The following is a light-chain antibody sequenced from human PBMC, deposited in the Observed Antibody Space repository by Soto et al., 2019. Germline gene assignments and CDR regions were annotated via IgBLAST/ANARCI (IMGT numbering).Light chain of an antibody. CDR1: SSDVGGYNY. J-gene: IGLJ2*01. CDR3: SSYTSSSTLV. Sequence: QSALTQPASVSGSPGQSITISCTGTSSDVGGYNYVSWYQQHPGNAPKLMIYDVSNRPSGVSNRFSGSKSGNTASLTIYGLQAEDEADYYCSSYTSSSTLVFGGGTKDTVL. CDR2: DVS. V-gene: IGLV2-14*01.